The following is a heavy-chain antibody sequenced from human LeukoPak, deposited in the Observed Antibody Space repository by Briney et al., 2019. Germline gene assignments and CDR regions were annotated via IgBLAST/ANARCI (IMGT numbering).Heavy chain of an antibody. J-gene: IGHJ4*02. D-gene: IGHD4-11*01. V-gene: IGHV4-34*01. CDR2: INHSGST. CDR1: GGSFSGYY. Sequence: PSETLSLTCAVYGGSFSGYYWSWIRQPPGKGLEWIGEINHSGSTNYNPSLKSRVTISVDTSKNQFSLKLSSVTAADTAVYYCASLYSNYPSQNIVADYFDYWGQGPLVTVSS. CDR3: ASLYSNYPSQNIVADYFDY.